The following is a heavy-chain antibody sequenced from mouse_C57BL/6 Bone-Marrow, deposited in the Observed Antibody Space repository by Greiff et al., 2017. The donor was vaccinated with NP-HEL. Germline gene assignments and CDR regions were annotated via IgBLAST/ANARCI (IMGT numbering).Heavy chain of an antibody. D-gene: IGHD1-1*01. CDR3: ARYYYYGSWYFDV. CDR2: IYPRSGNT. Sequence: VKLQESGAELARPGASVKLSCKASGYTFTSYGISWVKQRTGQGLEWIGEIYPRSGNTYYNEKFKGKATLTADKSSSTAYMELRSLTSEDSAVYFCARYYYYGSWYFDVWGTGTTVTVSS. V-gene: IGHV1-81*01. CDR1: GYTFTSYG. J-gene: IGHJ1*03.